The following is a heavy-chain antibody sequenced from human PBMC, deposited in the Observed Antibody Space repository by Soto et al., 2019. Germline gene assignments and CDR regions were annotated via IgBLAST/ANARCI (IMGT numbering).Heavy chain of an antibody. Sequence: SETLSLTCSVSGDSISNLDYFWAWIRQPPGQALEYIGYIYKSATTYYNPSFESRVAISVDASKSQFSLNVTSVTAADTAVYFCARGRYCLTGRCFPNWFDSWGQGALVTVSS. CDR2: IYKSATT. D-gene: IGHD7-27*01. V-gene: IGHV4-30-4*01. CDR1: GDSISNLDYF. J-gene: IGHJ5*01. CDR3: ARGRYCLTGRCFPNWFDS.